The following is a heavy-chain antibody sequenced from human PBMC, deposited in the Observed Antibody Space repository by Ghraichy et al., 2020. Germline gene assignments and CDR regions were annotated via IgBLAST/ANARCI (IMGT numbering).Heavy chain of an antibody. CDR3: ARGDYYDSSGYYHDAFDI. D-gene: IGHD3-22*01. CDR2: IKPDGSEK. CDR1: GFTFSRYW. J-gene: IGHJ3*02. V-gene: IGHV3-7*03. Sequence: GGSLRLSCAATGFTFSRYWMSWVRQAPGKGLEWVGNIKPDGSEKYYEDSVKGRFTISRDNAKNSLYLQMNSLRAEDTAVYYCARGDYYDSSGYYHDAFDIWGQGTMVTVSS.